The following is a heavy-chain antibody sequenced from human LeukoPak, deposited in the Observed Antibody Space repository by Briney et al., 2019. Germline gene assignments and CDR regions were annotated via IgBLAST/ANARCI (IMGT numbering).Heavy chain of an antibody. J-gene: IGHJ3*02. CDR3: AKGRITSTYDAFDI. CDR1: GYTFTSYY. Sequence: ASVKVSCKASGYTFTSYYMHWVRQAPGQGLEWMGIINPSGGSTSYAQKFQGRVTMTRDTSISTAYMELSSLRSDDTAIYYCAKGRITSTYDAFDIWGQGTMVTVSS. V-gene: IGHV1-46*01. D-gene: IGHD2/OR15-2a*01. CDR2: INPSGGST.